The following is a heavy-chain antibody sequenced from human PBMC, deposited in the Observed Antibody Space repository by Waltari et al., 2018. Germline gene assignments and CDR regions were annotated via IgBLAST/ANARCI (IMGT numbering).Heavy chain of an antibody. CDR3: AKALGAYYYDPPDV. V-gene: IGHV3-30-3*01. D-gene: IGHD3-22*01. CDR2: ISYDGSNK. J-gene: IGHJ6*02. CDR1: GFTFSSYA. Sequence: QVQLVESGGGVVQPGRSLRLSCAASGFTFSSYAMHWVRQAPGKGREWVAVISYDGSNKYYADSVKGRFTISRDNAQNSLYLQMNSLRAEDTALYYCAKALGAYYYDPPDVWGQGTTVTVSS.